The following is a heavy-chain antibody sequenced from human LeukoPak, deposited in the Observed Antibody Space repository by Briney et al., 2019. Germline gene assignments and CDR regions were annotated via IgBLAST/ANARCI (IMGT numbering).Heavy chain of an antibody. V-gene: IGHV1-8*03. CDR2: MNPNSGNT. CDR1: GYTFTTYD. D-gene: IGHD3-22*01. Sequence: ASVKVSCKASGYTFTTYDINWVRQAAGQGLEGMGWMNPNSGNTGYAQKFQGRVTITRDTSISTAYMELRTLRSDDTAVYYCARGGDYYGLGDYWGQGTLVTVSS. J-gene: IGHJ4*02. CDR3: ARGGDYYGLGDY.